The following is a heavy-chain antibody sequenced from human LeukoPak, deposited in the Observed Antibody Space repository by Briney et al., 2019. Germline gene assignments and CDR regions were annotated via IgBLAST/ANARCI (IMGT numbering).Heavy chain of an antibody. Sequence: SETLSLTCAVSGGSISSGGYSWSWIRQPPGKGLEWIGYIYHSGSTYYNPSLKSRVTISVDRSKNQFSLKLSSVTAADTAVYYCARVKVYRYSYGYSPLFDYWGQGTLVTVSS. CDR3: ARVKVYRYSYGYSPLFDY. D-gene: IGHD5-18*01. CDR2: IYHSGST. CDR1: GGSISSGGYS. J-gene: IGHJ4*02. V-gene: IGHV4-30-2*01.